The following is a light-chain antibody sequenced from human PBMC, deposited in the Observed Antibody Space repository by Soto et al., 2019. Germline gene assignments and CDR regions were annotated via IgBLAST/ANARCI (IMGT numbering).Light chain of an antibody. CDR3: QQYGSSGT. J-gene: IGKJ1*01. Sequence: DIVMTQSPGTLSVSPGERATLFCRASQSVRSSLAWYQQKPGQAPRLFIYDVSKRATGIPDRFSGSGSGTDFTLTISRLEPEDFAVYYCQQYGSSGTFGQGTKVDIK. CDR1: QSVRSS. V-gene: IGKV3-20*01. CDR2: DVS.